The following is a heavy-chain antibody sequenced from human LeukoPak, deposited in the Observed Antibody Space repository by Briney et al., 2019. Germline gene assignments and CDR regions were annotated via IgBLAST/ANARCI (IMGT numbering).Heavy chain of an antibody. V-gene: IGHV3-66*03. Sequence: GRSLRLSCVVSGFSARSYYMSWVRQAPGKGLEWVSLIRGSGETFYADSVKGRFSISRDDSKNTVYLQMNSLRIEDTAVYFCARDRAATQGWVEFDPWGQGTLVTVSS. CDR1: GFSARSYY. J-gene: IGHJ5*02. D-gene: IGHD5-24*01. CDR2: IRGSGET. CDR3: ARDRAATQGWVEFDP.